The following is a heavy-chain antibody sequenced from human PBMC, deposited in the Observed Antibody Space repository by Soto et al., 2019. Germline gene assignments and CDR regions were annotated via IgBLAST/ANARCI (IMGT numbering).Heavy chain of an antibody. V-gene: IGHV4-38-2*01. J-gene: IGHJ4*02. D-gene: IGHD4-17*01. CDR2: INHRGNS. Sequence: TSETLSLTCDVSGYSISSGYYWAWVRQPPGKGMEWIGSINHRGNSFYNPSLKSRVTISVDTSKNQGSLKVSSVTAADTAVYYCVRSGDDYGSYIDYWGQGXLVTVYS. CDR3: VRSGDDYGSYIDY. CDR1: GYSISSGYY.